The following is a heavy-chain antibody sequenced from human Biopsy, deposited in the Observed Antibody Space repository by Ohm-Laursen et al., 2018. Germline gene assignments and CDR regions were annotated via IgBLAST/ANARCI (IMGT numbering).Heavy chain of an antibody. CDR3: ARAAFGPFDS. Sequence: SDTLSLTCTVSGGSISSYYWSWIRQPPGKGLEWIGYIYYTGSTNYNPSLKSRVTISVDTSMNHLSLRLSSVTAADTAVYYCARAAFGPFDSWGQGALVTVSP. CDR1: GGSISSYY. CDR2: IYYTGST. V-gene: IGHV4-59*12. D-gene: IGHD3-16*01. J-gene: IGHJ4*02.